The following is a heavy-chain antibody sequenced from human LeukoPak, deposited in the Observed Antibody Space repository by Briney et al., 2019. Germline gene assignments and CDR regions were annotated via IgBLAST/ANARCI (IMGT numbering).Heavy chain of an antibody. CDR1: GGSFSGYY. Sequence: SETLSLTCAVYGGSFSGYYWTWIRQPPGKGLEWIGEINHSGSTNYNPSLKSRVTISVDTSKNQFSLKLSSVTAADTAVYYCARGPRGYSGYGLLRFDYWGQGTLVSVSS. J-gene: IGHJ4*02. CDR2: INHSGST. CDR3: ARGPRGYSGYGLLRFDY. D-gene: IGHD5-12*01. V-gene: IGHV4-34*01.